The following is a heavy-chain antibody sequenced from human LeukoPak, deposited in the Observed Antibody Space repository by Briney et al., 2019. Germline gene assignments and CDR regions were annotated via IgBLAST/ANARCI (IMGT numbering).Heavy chain of an antibody. D-gene: IGHD5-18*01. CDR1: GFTVSSNY. Sequence: GGSLRLSCAASGFTVSSNYMSWVRQAPGKGLEWVSVIYSGGSIYYADSVKGRFIISRDNSKNTLFLQMNSLRAEDTAVYYCAREIRRGYTYGFDYWGQGTLVTVS. V-gene: IGHV3-66*01. J-gene: IGHJ4*02. CDR2: IYSGGSI. CDR3: AREIRRGYTYGFDY.